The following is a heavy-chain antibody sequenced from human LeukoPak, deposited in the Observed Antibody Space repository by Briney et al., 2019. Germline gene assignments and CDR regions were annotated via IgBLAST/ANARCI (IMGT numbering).Heavy chain of an antibody. V-gene: IGHV4-61*02. J-gene: IGHJ3*02. CDR1: GGSISSSSYY. Sequence: SETLSLTCTVSGGSISSSSYYWSWIRQPAGKGLEWIGRIYTSGSTNYNPSLKSRVTMSVDTSKNQFSLKLSSVTAADTAVYYCASSRDGYSDDAFDIWGQGTMVTVSS. CDR2: IYTSGST. D-gene: IGHD5-24*01. CDR3: ASSRDGYSDDAFDI.